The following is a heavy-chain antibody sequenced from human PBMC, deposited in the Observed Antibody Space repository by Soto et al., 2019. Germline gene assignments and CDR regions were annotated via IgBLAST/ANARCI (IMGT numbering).Heavy chain of an antibody. V-gene: IGHV3-23*01. CDR3: AKDPTVSLRGSDY. CDR2: ISNSGGST. D-gene: IGHD4-17*01. CDR1: GFSFSSYA. J-gene: IGHJ4*02. Sequence: EVQLLESGGGLVQPGGSLTLSCAASGFSFSSYAMTWVRQAPGKGLEWVTTISNSGGSTYYADSVKGRFTISRDNSKNTPYLQMNSLRDEDTAVYYCAKDPTVSLRGSDYWGQGNLVTVSS.